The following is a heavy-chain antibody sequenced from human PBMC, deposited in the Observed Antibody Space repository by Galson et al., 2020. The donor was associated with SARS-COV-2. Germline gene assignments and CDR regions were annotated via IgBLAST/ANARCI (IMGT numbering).Heavy chain of an antibody. Sequence: SGPTLVKPTETLTLTCTVSGFSLSNARMGVSWIRQPPGKDLEWLAHLLSNPEKSYSTSLKSRLTLSKDTSKSQVVLTMTNMDPVDTATYYCARIWEDGSGGSCYYGFDYWGQGTLVTVSS. CDR1: GFSLSNARMG. CDR2: LLSNPEK. V-gene: IGHV2-26*01. D-gene: IGHD2-15*01. CDR3: ARIWEDGSGGSCYYGFDY. J-gene: IGHJ4*02.